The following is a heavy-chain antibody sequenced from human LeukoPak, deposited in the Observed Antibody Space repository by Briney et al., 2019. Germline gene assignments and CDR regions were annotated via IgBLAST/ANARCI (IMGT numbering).Heavy chain of an antibody. J-gene: IGHJ4*02. CDR3: ARGRKLVAGRAGSFDY. CDR2: IYHSGST. CDR1: GYSISSGYY. V-gene: IGHV4-38-2*02. D-gene: IGHD6-19*01. Sequence: SETLSLTCTVSGYSISSGYYWGWIRQPPGKGLEWIGSIYHSGSTYYNPSLKSRVTISVDTSKNQFSLKLSSVTAADTAVYYCARGRKLVAGRAGSFDYWGQGTLVTVSS.